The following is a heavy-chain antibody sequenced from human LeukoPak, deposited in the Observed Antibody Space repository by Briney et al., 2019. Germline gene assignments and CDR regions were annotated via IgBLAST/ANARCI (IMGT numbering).Heavy chain of an antibody. D-gene: IGHD6-6*01. Sequence: GASVKVSCKASGYTFTSYGISWVRQAPGQGLEWMGWISAYNGNTNYAQKLQGRVTMTTDTSTSTAYMELRSLRSDDTAVYYCARDEWRIAARPHWLDYWGQGTLVTVFS. CDR2: ISAYNGNT. CDR3: ARDEWRIAARPHWLDY. J-gene: IGHJ4*02. V-gene: IGHV1-18*01. CDR1: GYTFTSYG.